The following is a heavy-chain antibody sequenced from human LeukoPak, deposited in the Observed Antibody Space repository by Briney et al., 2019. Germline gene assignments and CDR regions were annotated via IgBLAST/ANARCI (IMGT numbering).Heavy chain of an antibody. D-gene: IGHD3-3*01. CDR3: ARKPNYDFWSGYYEEDYYGMDV. V-gene: IGHV4-39*01. Sequence: PSETLSLTCTVSGGSISSSSYYWGWIRQPPGKGLEWIGSIYYSGSTYYNPSLKSRVTISVDTSENQFSLKLSSVTAADTAVYYCARKPNYDFWSGYYEEDYYGMDVWGQGTTVTVSS. CDR1: GGSISSSSYY. CDR2: IYYSGST. J-gene: IGHJ6*02.